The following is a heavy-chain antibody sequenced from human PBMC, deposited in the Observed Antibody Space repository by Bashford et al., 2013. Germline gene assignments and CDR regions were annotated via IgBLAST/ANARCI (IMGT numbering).Heavy chain of an antibody. CDR2: IYYSGST. CDR1: GGSIRSSGSY. CDR3: ARDREAYNDFYYYGMDV. J-gene: IGHJ6*01. Sequence: SETLSLTCTVSGGSIRSSGSYWTWIRQHPGKGLEWLGYIYYSGSTHYNPSLKSRITMSVDTSKNQFSLKLSSVTAADTAVYYCARDREAYNDFYYYGMDVWGPRGPRSPSPQ. D-gene: IGHD5-24*01. V-gene: IGHV4-31*03.